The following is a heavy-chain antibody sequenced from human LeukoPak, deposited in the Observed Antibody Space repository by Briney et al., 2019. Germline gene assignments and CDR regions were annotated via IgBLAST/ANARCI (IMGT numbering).Heavy chain of an antibody. J-gene: IGHJ4*02. CDR2: IKSKLDGETT. Sequence: GGSLRLSCAASGFTFINAWMTWVRQVPGKGLEWVGRIKSKLDGETTEFAAPVSGRFTISRDDSKEMMFLQMDSLKTEDTAVYYCANEGKVGANDYWGQGTLVTVSS. CDR3: ANEGKVGANDY. V-gene: IGHV3-15*01. D-gene: IGHD1-26*01. CDR1: GFTFINAW.